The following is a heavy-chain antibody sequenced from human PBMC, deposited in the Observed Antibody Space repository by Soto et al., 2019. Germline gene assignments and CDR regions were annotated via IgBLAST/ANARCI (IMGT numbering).Heavy chain of an antibody. Sequence: EVQLVESGGGLVKPGGSLRLSCAASGFIFSSHSMNWVRQAPGKGLEWVSSISSSSTSIYYADSVKGRFTISRDNAKNSLFLQMNGLRADDTAVYYCAGGGSLYPWGQGTLFTVSS. V-gene: IGHV3-21*01. CDR2: ISSSSTSI. J-gene: IGHJ5*02. CDR3: AGGGSLYP. D-gene: IGHD3-16*01. CDR1: GFIFSSHS.